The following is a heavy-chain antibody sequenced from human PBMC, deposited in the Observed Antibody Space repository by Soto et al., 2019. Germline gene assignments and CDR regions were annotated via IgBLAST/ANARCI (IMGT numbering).Heavy chain of an antibody. CDR2: ISGSGGRT. V-gene: IGHV3-23*01. Sequence: VGSLRLSCGASGFTFSSYAMTWVRQAPGKGLEWVSGISGSGGRTYYADSVKGRFTISRDNSKNTLYLQMNSLRAEDTAVYYCAKGSSGYDYYYFDYWGQGTLVTVSS. CDR1: GFTFSSYA. J-gene: IGHJ4*02. D-gene: IGHD5-12*01. CDR3: AKGSSGYDYYYFDY.